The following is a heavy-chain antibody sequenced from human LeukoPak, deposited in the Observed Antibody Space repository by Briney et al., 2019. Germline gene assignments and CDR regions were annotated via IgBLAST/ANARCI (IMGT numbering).Heavy chain of an antibody. J-gene: IGHJ4*02. CDR1: GFTFSSYS. CDR3: ASTGSDSSGWYRFLDY. CDR2: ITRSSIYI. Sequence: GGSLRLSCAASGFTFSSYSMNWVRQAPGKGLEWVSSITRSSIYIYYADSVKGRFTISRDNAKNSLYLQMNSLRAEDTAVYYCASTGSDSSGWYRFLDYWGQGTLVTVSS. V-gene: IGHV3-21*01. D-gene: IGHD6-19*01.